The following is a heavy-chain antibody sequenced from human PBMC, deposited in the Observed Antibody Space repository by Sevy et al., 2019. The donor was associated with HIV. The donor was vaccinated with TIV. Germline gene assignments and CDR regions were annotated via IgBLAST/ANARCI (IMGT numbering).Heavy chain of an antibody. CDR2: IYYNGHI. CDR3: AGENAWGRGYS. CDR1: GGSITSRY. Sequence: SETLSLTCTVSGGSITSRYWNWIRQPPGKGLEWIANIYYNGHINYNPSLKSRVTSSLDTSKNQFSLRLSSVTAADTAMYYCAGENAWGRGYSWGQGTLVTVSS. J-gene: IGHJ4*02. V-gene: IGHV4-59*08. D-gene: IGHD1-26*01.